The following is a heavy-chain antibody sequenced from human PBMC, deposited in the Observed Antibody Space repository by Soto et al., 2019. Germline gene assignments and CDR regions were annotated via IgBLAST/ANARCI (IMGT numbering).Heavy chain of an antibody. CDR2: IWYDGSNE. Sequence: GGSLRLSCAASGFTFSSYGMHWVRQAPGKGLEWVAVIWYDGSNEDYGDSVKGRFTISRDNSKNTLYLQMNSLRAEDTAVYYCAGDLSIFGVDNYYYNGMDVWGQGTTVTVS. V-gene: IGHV3-33*01. D-gene: IGHD3-3*01. CDR3: AGDLSIFGVDNYYYNGMDV. CDR1: GFTFSSYG. J-gene: IGHJ6*02.